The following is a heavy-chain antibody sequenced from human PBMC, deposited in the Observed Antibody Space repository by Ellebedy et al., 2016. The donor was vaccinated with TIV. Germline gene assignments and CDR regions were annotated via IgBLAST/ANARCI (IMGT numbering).Heavy chain of an antibody. CDR2: IIPIVGIT. CDR1: GGTLRRYG. V-gene: IGHV1-69*04. J-gene: IGHJ6*02. CDR3: ARTHTAMLEYNYGMDV. Sequence: AASVKVSCKASGGTLRRYGISWVRQAPGLGLEWMGRIIPIVGITIYAQKFQDRVTIIADKSTNTAFMELSSLRSEDTAVYYCARTHTAMLEYNYGMDVWGQGTTVTVSS. D-gene: IGHD5-18*01.